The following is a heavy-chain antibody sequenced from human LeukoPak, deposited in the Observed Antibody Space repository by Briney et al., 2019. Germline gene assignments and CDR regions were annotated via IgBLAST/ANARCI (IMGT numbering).Heavy chain of an antibody. CDR1: GGTFSSYG. CDR2: IIPIFGTA. V-gene: IGHV1-69*13. J-gene: IGHJ6*02. Sequence: GASVKVSCKASGGTFSSYGISWVRQAPGQGLEWMGGIIPIFGTANYAQKFQGRVTITADESTSTAYMELSSLRSEDTAVYYCARAGSPRWFGELLPKYLGTRSHYYYYGMDVWGQGTTVTASS. D-gene: IGHD3-10*01. CDR3: ARAGSPRWFGELLPKYLGTRSHYYYYGMDV.